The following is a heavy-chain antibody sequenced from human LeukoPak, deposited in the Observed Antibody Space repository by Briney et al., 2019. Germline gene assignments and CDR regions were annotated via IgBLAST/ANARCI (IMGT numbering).Heavy chain of an antibody. D-gene: IGHD6-6*01. Sequence: SETLSLTCTVSGGSISSYYRSWIRQPPGKGLEWIGYIYYSGSTNYNPSLKSRVPISVDTSKNQFSLKLSSVTAADTAVYYCARVVAARTYYMDVWGKGTTVTVSS. J-gene: IGHJ6*03. V-gene: IGHV4-59*01. CDR1: GGSISSYY. CDR2: IYYSGST. CDR3: ARVVAARTYYMDV.